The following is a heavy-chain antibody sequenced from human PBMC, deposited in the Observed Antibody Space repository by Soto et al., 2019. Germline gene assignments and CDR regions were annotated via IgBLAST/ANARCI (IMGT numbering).Heavy chain of an antibody. CDR1: GFTVSSNY. V-gene: IGHV3-66*01. Sequence: PGGSLRLSCASSGFTVSSNYMSWVRQAPGNGLEWVSVVHSGGNTYYADSVKGRFTVSRDISKNTLYLQMNSLRAEDTAVYYCARAPYSSSWYTFDPWGQGTQVTVSS. CDR2: VHSGGNT. J-gene: IGHJ5*02. D-gene: IGHD6-13*01. CDR3: ARAPYSSSWYTFDP.